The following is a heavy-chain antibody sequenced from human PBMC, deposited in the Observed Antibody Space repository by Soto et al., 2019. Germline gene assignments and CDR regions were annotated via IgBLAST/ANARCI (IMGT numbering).Heavy chain of an antibody. D-gene: IGHD3-3*01. Sequence: PGGSLRLSCAASGFTFTDYAMQWVRQAPGKGLEWVAGISYDGTNKYYADSMKGRFTISRDNSKNTVYLQTNSLRAEDTAVYYCARSTAIFGVVARFDKWGQGTPVTVPS. CDR2: ISYDGTNK. J-gene: IGHJ4*02. CDR1: GFTFTDYA. CDR3: ARSTAIFGVVARFDK. V-gene: IGHV3-30-3*01.